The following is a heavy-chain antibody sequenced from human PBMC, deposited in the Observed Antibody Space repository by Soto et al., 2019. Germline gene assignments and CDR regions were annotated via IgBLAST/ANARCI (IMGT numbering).Heavy chain of an antibody. D-gene: IGHD2-15*01. V-gene: IGHV4-61*01. CDR3: ARSYTLLVAALGE. J-gene: IGHJ1*01. Sequence: QVQLRESGPGLVKPSETLSLTCTVSGGSVTSGTYYWSWIRQPPGKGLEWIGYIFYRGTTSYNPSLESRVTFSVDTSTNQFSLKLTSVTAADTAVYYCARSYTLLVAALGEWGQGTLVTVSS. CDR2: IFYRGTT. CDR1: GGSVTSGTYY.